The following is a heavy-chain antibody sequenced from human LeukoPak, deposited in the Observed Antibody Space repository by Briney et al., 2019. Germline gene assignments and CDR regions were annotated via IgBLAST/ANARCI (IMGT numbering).Heavy chain of an antibody. CDR2: ISRSGSTI. V-gene: IGHV3-11*01. J-gene: IGHJ6*02. CDR1: GFTFNDYY. D-gene: IGHD4-17*01. Sequence: RGSLRLSCAASGFTFNDYYMNWIRQAPGKGLEWVSYISRSGSTIYYTDSVKGRFAISRDNAKNSLYLQMNSLRAEDTAVYYCARGLQQLLPVTTIRRNYHYYGMDVWGQGTTVTVSS. CDR3: ARGLQQLLPVTTIRRNYHYYGMDV.